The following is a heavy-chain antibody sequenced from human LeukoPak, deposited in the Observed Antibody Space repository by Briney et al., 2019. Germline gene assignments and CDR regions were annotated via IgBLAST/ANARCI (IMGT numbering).Heavy chain of an antibody. D-gene: IGHD2-8*01. CDR2: TYPDDSDT. CDR3: SRHGHCTNGVCYSNYYYYMDV. CDR1: GYSFTSYW. Sequence: GESLKISCKGSGYSFTSYWIGWVRQMPGKGLEWMGITYPDDSDTRYSPSFEGQVIISFDKSISTAYLQWSSLKASDTATYYCSRHGHCTNGVCYSNYYYYMDVWGKGTTVTVSS. V-gene: IGHV5-51*01. J-gene: IGHJ6*03.